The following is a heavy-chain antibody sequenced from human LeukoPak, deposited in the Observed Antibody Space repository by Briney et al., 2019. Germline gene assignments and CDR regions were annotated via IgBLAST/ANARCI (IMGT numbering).Heavy chain of an antibody. D-gene: IGHD2-21*01. CDR1: GFTFSSYS. J-gene: IGHJ6*03. Sequence: GGSLRLSCAASGFTFSSYSMNWVRQAPGKGLEWVSSISSSSSYIYYADSVKGRFTISRDNAKNSLYLLMNSLRAEDTAVYYCARDESDGYYYYMDVWGKGTTVTVSS. CDR3: ARDESDGYYYYMDV. CDR2: ISSSSSYI. V-gene: IGHV3-21*01.